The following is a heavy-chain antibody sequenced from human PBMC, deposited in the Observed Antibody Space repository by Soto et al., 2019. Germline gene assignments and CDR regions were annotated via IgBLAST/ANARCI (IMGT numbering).Heavy chain of an antibody. J-gene: IGHJ6*02. V-gene: IGHV1-69*12. D-gene: IGHD1-20*01. CDR3: ASRITGSPNYSYGMDV. CDR2: IIPIFGTA. CDR1: GGTFSSYA. Sequence: QVPLVQSGAEVKKPGSSVKVSCKASGGTFSSYAINWVRQAPGQGLEWMGGIIPIFGTADYAQKFQGRVTITADESTSTAYMELSSLRSEDTAVYYCASRITGSPNYSYGMDVWGQGTTVTVSS.